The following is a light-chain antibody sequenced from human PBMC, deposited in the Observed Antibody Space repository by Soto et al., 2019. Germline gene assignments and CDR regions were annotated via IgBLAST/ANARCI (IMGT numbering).Light chain of an antibody. CDR2: GAS. V-gene: IGKV3D-20*02. CDR1: QSFSNNY. J-gene: IGKJ4*01. Sequence: EIVMTQSPATLSVSPGERATLSCRASQSFSNNYLAWYQQKPGQAPRLLIYGASSRATGIPDRFNGSGSGTDFTLTISRLEPEDFAVYYCQQRSYLFTFGGGTKVDSK. CDR3: QQRSYLFT.